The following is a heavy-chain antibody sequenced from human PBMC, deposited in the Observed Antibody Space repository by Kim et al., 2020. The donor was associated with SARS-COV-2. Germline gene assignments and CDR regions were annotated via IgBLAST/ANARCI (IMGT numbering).Heavy chain of an antibody. J-gene: IGHJ6*03. CDR2: INPNSGGT. CDR3: ARTRIVYYYYMDV. V-gene: IGHV1-2*06. CDR1: GYTFTGYY. D-gene: IGHD2-15*01. Sequence: ASVKVSCKASGYTFTGYYMHWVRQAPGQGLEWMGRINPNSGGTNYAQKFQGRVTMTRDTSISTAYMELSRLRSDDTAVYYCARTRIVYYYYMDVWGKGTTVTVSS.